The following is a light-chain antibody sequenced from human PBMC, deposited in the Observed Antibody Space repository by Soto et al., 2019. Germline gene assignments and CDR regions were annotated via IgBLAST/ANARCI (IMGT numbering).Light chain of an antibody. CDR2: WAS. J-gene: IGKJ2*01. CDR3: QQFHSTPYT. V-gene: IGKV4-1*01. CDR1: QSVINTFYNQNY. Sequence: DIVMAQSPDSLAVSLGERATINCKSSQSVINTFYNQNYLTWYQHKPGQPPKVLIYWASTRESGVPDRFSGSGSVTNFTLTINSLQAEDVAVYYCQQFHSTPYTFGQGTKLEIK.